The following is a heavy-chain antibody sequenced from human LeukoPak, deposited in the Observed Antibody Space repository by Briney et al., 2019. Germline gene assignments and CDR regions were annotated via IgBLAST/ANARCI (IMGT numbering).Heavy chain of an antibody. Sequence: PSETLSLTCAVYGGSFSGYYWSWIRQPPGKGLEWIGEINHSGSTNYNPSLKSRVTISVDTSKNQFSLNLSSLTAADTAVYYCAMVRGVISYYYYMDVWGKGTTVTVSS. J-gene: IGHJ6*03. CDR3: AMVRGVISYYYYMDV. CDR2: INHSGST. D-gene: IGHD3-10*01. V-gene: IGHV4-34*01. CDR1: GGSFSGYY.